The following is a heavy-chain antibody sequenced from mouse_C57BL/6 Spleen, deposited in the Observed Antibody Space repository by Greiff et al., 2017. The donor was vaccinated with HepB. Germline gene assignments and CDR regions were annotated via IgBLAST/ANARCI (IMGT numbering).Heavy chain of an antibody. CDR3: ARHADYYGENYFDY. J-gene: IGHJ2*01. V-gene: IGHV1-62-2*01. CDR2: FYPGSGSI. CDR1: GSTFTEYT. D-gene: IGHD1-1*01. Sequence: VMLVESGAELVKPGASVKLSCTASGSTFTEYTIHWVKQRSGQGLEWIGWFYPGSGSIKYNEKFKDKATLTADTSSSAVYMELSRLTSDDSAVYFCARHADYYGENYFDYWGQGTTLTVSS.